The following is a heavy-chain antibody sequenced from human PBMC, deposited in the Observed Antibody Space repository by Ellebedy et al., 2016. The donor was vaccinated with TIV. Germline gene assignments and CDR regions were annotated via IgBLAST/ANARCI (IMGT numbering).Heavy chain of an antibody. CDR2: IKSKTDGGTT. Sequence: GESLKISXAASGFTFSNAWMSWVRQAPGKGLEWVGRIKSKTDGGTTDYAAPVKGRFTISRDDSKNTLYLQMNSLKTEDTAVYYCTTDRWFGTAAARDYWGQGTLVTVSS. V-gene: IGHV3-15*01. J-gene: IGHJ4*02. D-gene: IGHD6-13*01. CDR3: TTDRWFGTAAARDY. CDR1: GFTFSNAW.